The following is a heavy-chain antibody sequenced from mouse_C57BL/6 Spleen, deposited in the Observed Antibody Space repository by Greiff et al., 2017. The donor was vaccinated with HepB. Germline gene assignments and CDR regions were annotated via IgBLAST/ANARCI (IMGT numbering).Heavy chain of an antibody. CDR3: ARDGYGSSYDY. CDR2: ISDGGSYT. D-gene: IGHD1-1*01. V-gene: IGHV5-4*01. CDR1: GFTFSSYA. J-gene: IGHJ2*01. Sequence: EVKVVESGGGLVKPGGSLKLSCAASGFTFSSYAMSWVRQTPEKRLEWVATISDGGSYTYYPDNVKGRFTISRDNAKNNLYLQMSHLKSEDTSMYYCARDGYGSSYDYWGQGTTLTVSS.